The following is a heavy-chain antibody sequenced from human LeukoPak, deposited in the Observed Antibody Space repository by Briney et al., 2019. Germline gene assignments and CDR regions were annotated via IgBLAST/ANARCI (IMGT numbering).Heavy chain of an antibody. J-gene: IGHJ4*02. V-gene: IGHV3-23*01. CDR3: AMRPVGAKSSLYFDY. D-gene: IGHD1-26*01. CDR2: ISGSGGST. Sequence: GGSLRLSCAPSGFTFSSYAMSWVRQAPGKGLEWVSAISGSGGSTYYADSVKGRFTISRDNSKNTLYLQMNSLRAEDTAVYYCAMRPVGAKSSLYFDYWGQGTLVTVSS. CDR1: GFTFSSYA.